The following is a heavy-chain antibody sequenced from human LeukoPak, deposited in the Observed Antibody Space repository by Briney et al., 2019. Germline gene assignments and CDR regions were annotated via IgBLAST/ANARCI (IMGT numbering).Heavy chain of an antibody. J-gene: IGHJ4*02. CDR2: ISGSGGST. Sequence: PGGSLRLSCAASGFTFSSYAMSWVRQAPGKGLEWVSAISGSGGSTYYADSVKGRFTISRDNSKNTLYLQMNSLRAEDTAVYYCASERDYYDSSGYYDGKYYFDYWGQGTLVTVSS. CDR3: ASERDYYDSSGYYDGKYYFDY. D-gene: IGHD3-22*01. V-gene: IGHV3-23*01. CDR1: GFTFSSYA.